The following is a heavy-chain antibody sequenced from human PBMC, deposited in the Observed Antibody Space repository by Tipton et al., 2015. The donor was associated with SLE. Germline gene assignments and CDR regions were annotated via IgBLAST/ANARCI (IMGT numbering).Heavy chain of an antibody. J-gene: IGHJ5*02. D-gene: IGHD3-10*01. CDR3: ARATGSGTFTRFDP. Sequence: TLSLTCTVSGGSISSSSYYWGWIRQPPGKGLEWFGSIFYSGSSYYNPSLKSRVTIYVDTSKNQFSLKLSSVTAADTAVYYCARATGSGTFTRFDPWGQGTLVTVSS. CDR1: GGSISSSSYY. V-gene: IGHV4-39*01. CDR2: IFYSGSS.